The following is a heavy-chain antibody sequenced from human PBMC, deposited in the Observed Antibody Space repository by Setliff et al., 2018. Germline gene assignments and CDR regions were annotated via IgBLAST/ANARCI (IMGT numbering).Heavy chain of an antibody. CDR2: IYYSGST. CDR3: ASEAPYWSGYSDY. Sequence: SETLSLTCTVSGGSISSSSYYWGWIRQPPGKGLEWIGSIYYSGSTYYNPSLKSRVTISVDTSKNQFSLKLSSVTAADTAVYYCASEAPYWSGYSDYWGQGTLVTVSS. D-gene: IGHD3-3*01. J-gene: IGHJ4*02. V-gene: IGHV4-39*07. CDR1: GGSISSSSYY.